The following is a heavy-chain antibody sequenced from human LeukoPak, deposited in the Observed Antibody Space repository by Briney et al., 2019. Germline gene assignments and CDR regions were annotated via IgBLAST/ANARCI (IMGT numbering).Heavy chain of an antibody. V-gene: IGHV3-30*02. D-gene: IGHD3-10*01. CDR1: GFTFSSYG. J-gene: IGHJ5*02. Sequence: GGSLRLSCAASGFTFSSYGVHWVRQAPGKGLEWVAFIRYDGSNKYYADSVKGRFTISRDNSKNTLYLQMNSLRAEDTAVYYCAKDRVSQEGFDPWGQGTLVTVSS. CDR3: AKDRVSQEGFDP. CDR2: IRYDGSNK.